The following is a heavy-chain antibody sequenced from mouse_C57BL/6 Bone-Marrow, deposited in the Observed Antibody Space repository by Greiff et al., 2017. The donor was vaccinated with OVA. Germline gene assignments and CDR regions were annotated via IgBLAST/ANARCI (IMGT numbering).Heavy chain of an antibody. CDR3: ARHHLGRRFRLFAY. D-gene: IGHD4-1*01. CDR1: GYTFTSYW. CDR2: IDPSDSYT. J-gene: IGHJ3*01. Sequence: QVQLQQPGAELVMPGASVKLSCKASGYTFTSYWMHWVKQRPGQGLEWIGEIDPSDSYTNYNQKFKGKSTLTVDKSSSTAYMQLSSLTSEDSAVYYCARHHLGRRFRLFAYWGQGTLVTVSA. V-gene: IGHV1-69*01.